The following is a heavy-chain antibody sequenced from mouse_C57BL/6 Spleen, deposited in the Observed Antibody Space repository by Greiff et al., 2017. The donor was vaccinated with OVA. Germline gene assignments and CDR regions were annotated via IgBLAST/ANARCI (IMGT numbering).Heavy chain of an antibody. CDR3: AVDSNYGNYAMDY. J-gene: IGHJ4*01. Sequence: QVQLQQSGAELVRPGASVKLSCKASGYTFTDYYINWVKQRPGQGLEWIARIYPGSGNTYYNEKFKGKATLTAEKSSSTAYMQLSSLTSEDSAVYFCAVDSNYGNYAMDYWGQGTSVTVSS. D-gene: IGHD2-5*01. CDR2: IYPGSGNT. CDR1: GYTFTDYY. V-gene: IGHV1-76*01.